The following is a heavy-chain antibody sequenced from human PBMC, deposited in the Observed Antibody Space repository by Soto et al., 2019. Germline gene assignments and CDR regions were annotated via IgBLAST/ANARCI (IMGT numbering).Heavy chain of an antibody. V-gene: IGHV4-30-2*01. Sequence: SETLSLTCAVSGGSISSGGYSWSWIRQPPGKGLEWIGYIYHSGSTYYNPSLKSRVTISVDRSKNQFSLKLSSVTAADTAVYYCARGSLGERRPFDHWGQGTLVTVSS. CDR1: GGSISSGGYS. J-gene: IGHJ4*02. CDR2: IYHSGST. CDR3: ARGSLGERRPFDH. D-gene: IGHD3-10*01.